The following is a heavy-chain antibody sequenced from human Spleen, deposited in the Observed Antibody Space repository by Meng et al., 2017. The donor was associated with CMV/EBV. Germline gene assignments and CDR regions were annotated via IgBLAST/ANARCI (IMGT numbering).Heavy chain of an antibody. CDR2: IWYDGSNK. Sequence: GESLKISCAASGFLFSSYGMYWVRQAPGKGLEWVAVIWYDGSNKYYADSLEGRFTISRDNSKNTLYLQMDSLRAEDTAVYYFAKDLGDNSGPDYWGQGTLVTVSS. CDR1: GFLFSSYG. CDR3: AKDLGDNSGPDY. J-gene: IGHJ4*02. V-gene: IGHV3-33*06. D-gene: IGHD3-22*01.